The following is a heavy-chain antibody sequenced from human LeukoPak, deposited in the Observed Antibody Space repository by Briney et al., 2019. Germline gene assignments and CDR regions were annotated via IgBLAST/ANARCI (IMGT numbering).Heavy chain of an antibody. CDR3: ARDLWFGAGRVFDI. V-gene: IGHV4-61*02. Sequence: SETLSLTCTVSGGSISSGSYYWSWIRQPAGKGLEWIGRIYTSGSTNYNASLKSRVTISVDRSKNQFSPKLSSVSAADTAVYYCARDLWFGAGRVFDIWGQGRMVTVSS. D-gene: IGHD3-10*01. CDR2: IYTSGST. J-gene: IGHJ3*02. CDR1: GGSISSGSYY.